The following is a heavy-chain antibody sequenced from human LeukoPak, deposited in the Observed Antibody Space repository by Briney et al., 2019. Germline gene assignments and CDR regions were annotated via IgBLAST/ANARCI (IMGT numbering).Heavy chain of an antibody. Sequence: TASETLSLTCTVSGGSISSSSYYWGWIRQPPGKGLEWIGSIYYSGSTYYNPSLKSRVTISVDTSKKQFSLRLSSVTAADTAVYYCASADIFADPTYYFDTNSHYFDYWAQGTLVTVSS. CDR3: ASADIFADPTYYFDTNSHYFDY. J-gene: IGHJ4*02. CDR1: GGSISSSSYY. D-gene: IGHD3-22*01. CDR2: IYYSGST. V-gene: IGHV4-39*07.